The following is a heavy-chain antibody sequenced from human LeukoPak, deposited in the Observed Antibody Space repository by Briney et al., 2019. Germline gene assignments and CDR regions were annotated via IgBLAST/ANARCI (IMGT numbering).Heavy chain of an antibody. D-gene: IGHD5-18*01. V-gene: IGHV1-69*04. CDR2: IIPILGIA. J-gene: IGHJ5*02. Sequence: ASVKVSCKASGGTFSSYAISWVRQAPGQGLEWMGRIIPILGIANYAQKLQGRVTMTTDTSMSTAYMELRSLRSDDTAVYYCARRYSYGEVNWFDPWGQGTLVTVSS. CDR3: ARRYSYGEVNWFDP. CDR1: GGTFSSYA.